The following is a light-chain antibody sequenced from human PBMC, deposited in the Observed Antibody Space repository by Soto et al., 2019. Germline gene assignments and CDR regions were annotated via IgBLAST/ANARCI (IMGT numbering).Light chain of an antibody. V-gene: IGKV3-11*01. CDR1: QSVSSY. CDR2: DTS. Sequence: IVMTQPPATRSVCPGERATLSCRASQSVSSYLAWSQQRPGQAPRLLIFDTSNRATDIPARFSGSASGTDCTLTISSLEPEDFAVYYCQQRSNWPRTFGQGTKV. J-gene: IGKJ1*01. CDR3: QQRSNWPRT.